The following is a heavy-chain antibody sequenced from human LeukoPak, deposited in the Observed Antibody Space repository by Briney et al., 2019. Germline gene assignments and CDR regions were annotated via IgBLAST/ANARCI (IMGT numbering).Heavy chain of an antibody. D-gene: IGHD6-19*01. J-gene: IGHJ4*02. CDR3: AREGNSSGWTDY. Sequence: SVKVSCKASGGTFSSYAISWVRQAPGQGLEWMGGIIPIFGTASYAQKFQGRVTITADKSTSTAYMELSSLRSEDTAVYYCAREGNSSGWTDYWGLGTLVTVSS. CDR1: GGTFSSYA. CDR2: IIPIFGTA. V-gene: IGHV1-69*06.